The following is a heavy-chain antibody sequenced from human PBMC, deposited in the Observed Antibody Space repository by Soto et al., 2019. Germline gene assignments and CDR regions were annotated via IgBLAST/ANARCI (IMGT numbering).Heavy chain of an antibody. D-gene: IGHD3-9*01. Sequence: QVQLVQSGAAVKKPGASVKVSCTASGYTFTNYGISWVRQAPGQGLEWMGWISAYNGNKNYAQKFQDRVTMTTDTSTSTAYMELRNLRPDDTAMYYCARAAYEILTGYYRCWGQGTLVTVSS. J-gene: IGHJ4*02. CDR1: GYTFTNYG. V-gene: IGHV1-18*01. CDR3: ARAAYEILTGYYRC. CDR2: ISAYNGNK.